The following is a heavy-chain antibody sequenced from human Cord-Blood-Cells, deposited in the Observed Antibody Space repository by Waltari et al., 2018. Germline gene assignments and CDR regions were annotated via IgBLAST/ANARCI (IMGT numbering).Heavy chain of an antibody. CDR1: GGSFSGYY. CDR3: ARAAEYSSSYYYYGMDV. CDR2: INQSGRT. Sequence: QVQLQQWGAGLLKPSETLSLTCAVYGGSFSGYYWSWIRQPPGKGLEWIGEINQSGRTNSNPSLKSRVTISVDTSKNQFSLKLSSVTAADTAVYYCARAAEYSSSYYYYGMDVRGQGTTVTVSS. V-gene: IGHV4-34*01. D-gene: IGHD6-6*01. J-gene: IGHJ6*02.